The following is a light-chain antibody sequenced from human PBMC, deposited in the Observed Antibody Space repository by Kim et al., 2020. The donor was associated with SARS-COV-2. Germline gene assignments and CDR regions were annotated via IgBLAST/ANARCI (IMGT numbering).Light chain of an antibody. CDR3: YSYAGGNTYV. Sequence: GQSITISCTGTSSDVGSYDRVYWYQHHPGKAPKLIIYEVNKRPSGVSNRFSGSKSGNTASLTISGLQAEDETDYYCYSYAGGNTYVFGTGTKVTVL. V-gene: IGLV2-23*02. J-gene: IGLJ1*01. CDR2: EVN. CDR1: SSDVGSYDR.